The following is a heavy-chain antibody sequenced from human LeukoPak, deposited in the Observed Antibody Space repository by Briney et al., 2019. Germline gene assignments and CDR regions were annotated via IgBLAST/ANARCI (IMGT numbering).Heavy chain of an antibody. CDR1: GGTFSSYA. CDR2: IIPILGIA. V-gene: IGHV1-69*04. D-gene: IGHD7-27*01. Sequence: SVKVSCKASGGTFSSYAISWVRQAPGQGLEWMGRIIPILGIANYAQKFQGRVTITADKSTSTAYMELSSLRSEDTAVYYCARDFPLGSSYYFDYRGQGTLVTVSS. CDR3: ARDFPLGSSYYFDY. J-gene: IGHJ4*02.